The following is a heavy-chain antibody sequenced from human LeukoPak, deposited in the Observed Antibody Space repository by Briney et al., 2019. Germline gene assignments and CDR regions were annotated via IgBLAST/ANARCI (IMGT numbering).Heavy chain of an antibody. V-gene: IGHV3-11*06. Sequence: PGGSLRLSCAASGFTFSDYYMSWVSQAPGKGLEWVSYISTSSSSTNYADSVKGRFTISRDNAKNSLYLQINSLRAEDTAVYYCTRDQRFGVDYWGQGTLVTVSS. CDR2: ISTSSSST. D-gene: IGHD3-16*01. J-gene: IGHJ4*02. CDR3: TRDQRFGVDY. CDR1: GFTFSDYY.